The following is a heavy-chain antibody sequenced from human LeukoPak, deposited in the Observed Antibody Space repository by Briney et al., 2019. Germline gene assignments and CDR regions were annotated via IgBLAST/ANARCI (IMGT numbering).Heavy chain of an antibody. J-gene: IGHJ4*02. CDR1: GGSISSSSYY. CDR2: INHSGST. V-gene: IGHV4-39*07. CDR3: ATMGTPDY. D-gene: IGHD5-18*01. Sequence: SETLSLTCTVSGGSISSSSYYWGWIRQPPGKGLEWIGEINHSGSTNYNPSLKSRVTISVDTSKNQFSLKLTSVTAADTAVYYCATMGTPDYWGQGTLVTVSS.